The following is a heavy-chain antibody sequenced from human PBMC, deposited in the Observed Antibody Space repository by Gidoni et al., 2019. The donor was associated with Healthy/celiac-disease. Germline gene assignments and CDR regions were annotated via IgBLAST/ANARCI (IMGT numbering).Heavy chain of an antibody. CDR2: ISYDGSNK. CDR3: AKDGDYYDSSGYLDY. J-gene: IGHJ4*02. V-gene: IGHV3-30*18. CDR1: GFTFSSYG. D-gene: IGHD3-22*01. Sequence: QVQLVESGGGVVQPGRSLRLSFAASGFTFSSYGMHWVRQAPGKGLEWVAVISYDGSNKYYADSVKGRFTISRDNSKNTLYLQMNSLRAEDTAVYYCAKDGDYYDSSGYLDYWGQGTLVTVSS.